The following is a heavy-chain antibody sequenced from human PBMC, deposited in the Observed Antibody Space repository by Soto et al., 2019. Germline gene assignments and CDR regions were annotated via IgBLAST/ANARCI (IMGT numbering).Heavy chain of an antibody. D-gene: IGHD3-10*01. CDR1: GFTFASYA. CDR2: MSYDGNNK. J-gene: IGHJ3*01. CDR3: ARGFGPSIRIAYDV. Sequence: QVQLVESGGGVVQPGRSLRLSCAASGFTFASYAFHWVRLAPGKGLEWVAAMSYDGNNKCYADSVKGRLTISRDISKNTLYAQLNSLISDDTAMHYCARGFGPSIRIAYDVWGQGTMVSVSS. V-gene: IGHV3-30-3*01.